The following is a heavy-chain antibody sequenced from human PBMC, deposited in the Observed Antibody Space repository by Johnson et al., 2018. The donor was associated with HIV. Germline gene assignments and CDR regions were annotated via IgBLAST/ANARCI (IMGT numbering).Heavy chain of an antibody. CDR3: ARWGYSSSPLDAVDI. J-gene: IGHJ3*02. CDR1: GFTFSSYA. V-gene: IGHV3-30*04. CDR2: ISYDGSTK. D-gene: IGHD6-6*01. Sequence: QVQLVESGGGVVQPGRSLRLSCAASGFTFSSYAMHWVRQAPDKGLEWVAVISYDGSTKYFADSVQGRFTISRDNSKDTLYLQMNSLSAEDTAVYYCARWGYSSSPLDAVDIWGQGAVVTVSA.